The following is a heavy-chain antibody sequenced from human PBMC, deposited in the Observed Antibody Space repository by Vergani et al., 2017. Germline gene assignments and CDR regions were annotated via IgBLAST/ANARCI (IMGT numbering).Heavy chain of an antibody. CDR3: ARDRRGYSYGYLVTGNYGMDV. D-gene: IGHD5-18*01. V-gene: IGHV3-11*01. Sequence: QVQLVESGGGLVKPGGSLRLSCAASGFTFSDYYMSWIRQAPGKGLEWVSYISSSGSTIYYADSVKGRFTISRDNAKNSLYLQMNSLRAEDTAVYYCARDRRGYSYGYLVTGNYGMDVWGQGTTVTVSS. J-gene: IGHJ6*02. CDR2: ISSSGSTI. CDR1: GFTFSDYY.